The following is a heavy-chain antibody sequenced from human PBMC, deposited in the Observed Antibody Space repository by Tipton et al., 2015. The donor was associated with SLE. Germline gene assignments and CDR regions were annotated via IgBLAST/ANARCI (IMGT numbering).Heavy chain of an antibody. D-gene: IGHD3-10*01. CDR3: ARALRVRGVEYYFDY. J-gene: IGHJ4*02. CDR1: GGSISSSSYY. V-gene: IGHV4-39*07. CDR2: IYYSGST. Sequence: TLSLTCTVSGGSISSSSYYWGWIRQPPGKVLEWIGTIYYSGSTYYNPSLKSRVTISVDTSKNQFSLKLSSVTAADTAVYYCARALRVRGVEYYFDYWGQGTLVTVSS.